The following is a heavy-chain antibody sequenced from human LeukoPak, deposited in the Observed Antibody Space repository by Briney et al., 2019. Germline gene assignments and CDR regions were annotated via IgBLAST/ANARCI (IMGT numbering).Heavy chain of an antibody. D-gene: IGHD4-17*01. CDR2: INPNGITT. J-gene: IGHJ4*02. CDR1: GFIFRNYW. Sequence: GGSLRLPCAASGFIFRNYWMHWVRQAPGKGLVWVARINPNGITTTYTDSVKGRFTISRDNAKNTLYLQMNSLRAEDTAVYYCARDFAGDRDYWGQGTLVTVSS. V-gene: IGHV3-74*01. CDR3: ARDFAGDRDY.